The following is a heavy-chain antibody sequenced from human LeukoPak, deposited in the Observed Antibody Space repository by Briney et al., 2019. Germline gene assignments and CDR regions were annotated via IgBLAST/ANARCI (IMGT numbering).Heavy chain of an antibody. Sequence: GGSLRLSCTASGFTFGDYAMSWVRQAPGKGLEWVGFIRTKAYGGTTEYAASVKGRFTISRDDSKSIAYMQMNSLKSGDTAVYYCTRQRRYGSAFYFDYWGQGTLVTVSS. CDR3: TRQRRYGSAFYFDY. D-gene: IGHD3-10*01. CDR2: IRTKAYGGTT. V-gene: IGHV3-49*04. CDR1: GFTFGDYA. J-gene: IGHJ4*02.